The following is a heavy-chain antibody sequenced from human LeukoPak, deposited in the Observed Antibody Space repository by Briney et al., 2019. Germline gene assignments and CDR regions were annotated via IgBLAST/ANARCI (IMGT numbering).Heavy chain of an antibody. CDR3: TRETPSRYFDY. V-gene: IGHV1-8*01. CDR1: GSTLTSYD. J-gene: IGHJ4*02. Sequence: ASVTVSCKASGSTLTSYDINWVRQATGQGLEWMGWMNPNSGKTGYAQKFQGRITITMNTAISTAYMELSSLRSEDTAVYYCTRETPSRYFDYWGQGTLVTVSS. CDR2: MNPNSGKT.